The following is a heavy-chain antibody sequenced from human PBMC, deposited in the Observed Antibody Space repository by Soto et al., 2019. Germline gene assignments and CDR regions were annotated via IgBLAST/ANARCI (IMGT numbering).Heavy chain of an antibody. J-gene: IGHJ5*02. CDR2: IYSGGST. CDR1: GFTVSSNY. Sequence: LRLSCAASGFTVSSNYMSWVRQAPGKGLEWVSVIYSGGSTYYADSVKGRFTISRDNSKNTLYLQMNSLRAEDTAVYYCARESPPEFDPWGQGTLVTVSS. CDR3: ARESPPEFDP. V-gene: IGHV3-53*01.